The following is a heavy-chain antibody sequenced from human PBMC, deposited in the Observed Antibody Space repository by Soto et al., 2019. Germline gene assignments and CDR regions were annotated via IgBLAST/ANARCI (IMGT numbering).Heavy chain of an antibody. CDR3: ARFGDYRDFDY. V-gene: IGHV4-34*01. D-gene: IGHD4-17*01. CDR2: INHSGST. J-gene: IGHJ4*02. CDR1: GGSFSGYY. Sequence: PSETLSLTCAVYGGSFSGYYWSWVRQPPGKGLEWIGEINHSGSTNYNPSLKSRVTISVDTSKNQFSLKLSSVTAADTAVYYCARFGDYRDFDYWGQGTLVTVSS.